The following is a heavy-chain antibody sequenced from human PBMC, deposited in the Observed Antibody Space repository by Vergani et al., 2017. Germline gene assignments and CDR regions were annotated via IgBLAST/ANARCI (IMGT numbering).Heavy chain of an antibody. D-gene: IGHD3-3*01. CDR2: IYQSGST. CDR3: ARDEGTGRDDFWSGYYTGYFDY. Sequence: QVQLQESGPGLVKPSETLSLTCAVSGYSISSGYYWGWIRQPPGKGLEWIGSIYQSGSTYYNPSLKSRVTISVDTSKNQFSLKLSSVTAADTAVYYCARDEGTGRDDFWSGYYTGYFDYWGQGTLVTVSS. J-gene: IGHJ4*02. CDR1: GYSISSGYY. V-gene: IGHV4-38-2*02.